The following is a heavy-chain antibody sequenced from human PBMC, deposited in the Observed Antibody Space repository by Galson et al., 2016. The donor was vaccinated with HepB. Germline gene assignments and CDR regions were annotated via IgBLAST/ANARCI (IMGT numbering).Heavy chain of an antibody. CDR1: GFTFSSYS. D-gene: IGHD1-1*01. Sequence: SLRLSCAASGFTFSSYSMNWVRQAPGKGLEWVSYISVYRTIYYADSVKGRFTISRDNARNSLYLQMNTLRADDTAVHYCARSVEGHFDYWGQGILVTVSS. CDR2: ISVYRTI. CDR3: ARSVEGHFDY. V-gene: IGHV3-48*04. J-gene: IGHJ4*02.